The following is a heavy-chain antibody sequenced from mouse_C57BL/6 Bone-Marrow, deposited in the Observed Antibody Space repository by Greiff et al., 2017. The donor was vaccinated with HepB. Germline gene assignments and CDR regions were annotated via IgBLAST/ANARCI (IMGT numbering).Heavy chain of an antibody. CDR3: ARWGPYDGYYSWFAY. J-gene: IGHJ3*01. CDR2: INPNNDGT. D-gene: IGHD2-3*01. V-gene: IGHV1-26*01. Sequence: EVQLQQSGPELVKPGASVKISCKASGYTFTDYYMNWVKQSHGKSLEWIGDINPNNDGTSYNQKFKGKATLTVDKSSSTAYMELRSLTSEDSAVYYCARWGPYDGYYSWFAYWGQGTLVTVSA. CDR1: GYTFTDYY.